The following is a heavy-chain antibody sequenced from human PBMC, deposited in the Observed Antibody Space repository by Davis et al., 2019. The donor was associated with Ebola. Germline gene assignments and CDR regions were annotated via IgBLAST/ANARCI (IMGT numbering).Heavy chain of an antibody. CDR2: MNPNSGNT. CDR1: GYTFNSYG. CDR3: ARPYYDILTGYQPFGY. D-gene: IGHD3-9*01. V-gene: IGHV1-8*02. J-gene: IGHJ4*02. Sequence: ASVKVSCKASGYTFNSYGLSWVRQATGQGLEWMGWMNPNSGNTGYAQKFQGRVTMTRNTSISTAYMELSSLRSEDTAVYYCARPYYDILTGYQPFGYWGQGTLATVSS.